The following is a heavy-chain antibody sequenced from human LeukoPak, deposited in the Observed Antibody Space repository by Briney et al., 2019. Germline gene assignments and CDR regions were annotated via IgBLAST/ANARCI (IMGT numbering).Heavy chain of an antibody. CDR2: IFYTGNS. CDR3: ARHVLPVAVVRFDS. Sequence: SETLSLTCTVSGGSVSSSSYYWGWIRQPPGKGLEWIGSIFYTGNSYYNPSLKSRFTISADTSKNQFSLKLTSVTATDTAVYYCARHVLPVAVVRFDSWGQGALVTVSS. V-gene: IGHV4-39*01. D-gene: IGHD2-15*01. J-gene: IGHJ4*02. CDR1: GGSVSSSSYY.